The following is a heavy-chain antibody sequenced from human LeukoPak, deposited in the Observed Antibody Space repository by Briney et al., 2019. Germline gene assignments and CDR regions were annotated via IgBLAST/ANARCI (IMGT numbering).Heavy chain of an antibody. CDR1: GDSISSGRNY. Sequence: PSEALSLTCSVSGDSISSGRNYWGWIRQSPGKGLEWIASIYSSGNTHSNPSLKSRVSISVDTSKNQVSLKLYSVTASDAAIYYCARHLSGTTMSHYFDFWGQGTLVTVSS. V-gene: IGHV4-39*01. CDR3: ARHLSGTTMSHYFDF. CDR2: IYSSGNT. D-gene: IGHD1-1*01. J-gene: IGHJ4*02.